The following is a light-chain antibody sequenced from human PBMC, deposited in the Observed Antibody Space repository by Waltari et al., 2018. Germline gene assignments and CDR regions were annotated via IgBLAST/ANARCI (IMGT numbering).Light chain of an antibody. Sequence: DIVMTQSPDSLAVSLGERVTINCRSRQNLLYNADNKNYFAWFQQKPVQPPKLLIYWASTRESGVPDRFSGSGSGTEFTLTISSLQAADVAVYYCQQCYSTPYTFGQGTKLEIK. CDR1: QNLLYNADNKNY. J-gene: IGKJ2*01. V-gene: IGKV4-1*01. CDR3: QQCYSTPYT. CDR2: WAS.